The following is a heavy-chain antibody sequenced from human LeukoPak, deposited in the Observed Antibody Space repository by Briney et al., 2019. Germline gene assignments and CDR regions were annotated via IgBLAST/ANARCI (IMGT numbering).Heavy chain of an antibody. CDR3: ARAWAYCSSTSSYGDGMDV. CDR2: IYPGDAGT. J-gene: IGHJ6*02. CDR1: GYCFTNYW. D-gene: IGHD2-2*01. V-gene: IGHV5-51*01. Sequence: GECLKISCRGAGYCFTNYWIGWVRQMPGEGLEWRGIIYPGDAGTRYSPSSVSDGIMSAGKSISTAYLQWSSLKASDTDMYYCARAWAYCSSTSSYGDGMDVWGQGTTVTVS.